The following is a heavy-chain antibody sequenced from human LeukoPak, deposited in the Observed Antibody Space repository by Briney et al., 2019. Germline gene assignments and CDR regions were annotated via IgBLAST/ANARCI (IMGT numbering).Heavy chain of an antibody. D-gene: IGHD5-24*01. CDR1: GFTFSSSA. V-gene: IGHV3-23*01. J-gene: IGHJ4*02. CDR3: AKGVEMATIPEFDY. Sequence: GGSLRLSCAASGFTFSSSAMSWVRQAPGKGLEWVSAISGSGGSTYYADSVKGRFTISRDNSKNTLYLQMNSLRAEDTAVYYCAKGVEMATIPEFDYWGQGTLVTVS. CDR2: ISGSGGST.